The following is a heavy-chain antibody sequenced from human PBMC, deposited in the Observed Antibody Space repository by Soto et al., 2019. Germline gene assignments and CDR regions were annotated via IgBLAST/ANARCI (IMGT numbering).Heavy chain of an antibody. CDR3: ASIPRLLSGGSRGSDY. V-gene: IGHV4-39*07. CDR2: INHSGST. CDR1: GGYISSGGYY. Sequence: PSETLSLTCTVSGGYISSGGYYWSWIRQHPGKGLEWIGEINHSGSTNYNPSLKSRVTISVDTSKNQFSLKLSSVTAADTAVYYCASIPRLLSGGSRGSDYWGQGTLVTVSS. J-gene: IGHJ4*02. D-gene: IGHD2-15*01.